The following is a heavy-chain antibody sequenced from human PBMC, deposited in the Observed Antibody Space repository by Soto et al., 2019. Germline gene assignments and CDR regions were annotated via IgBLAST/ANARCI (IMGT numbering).Heavy chain of an antibody. CDR2: ISGSGGST. CDR3: AKDSGRYLGYFDY. V-gene: IGHV3-23*01. CDR1: GFTFSSYA. D-gene: IGHD1-26*01. J-gene: IGHJ4*02. Sequence: EVQLLESGGGLVQPGGSLRLSCAASGFTFSSYAMSWVRQAPGKGLEWVSAISGSGGSTYYADSVKGRFTISRDNSKNTLYLQMNSLRAEDTALYYCAKDSGRYLGYFDYWGQGTLVTVSS.